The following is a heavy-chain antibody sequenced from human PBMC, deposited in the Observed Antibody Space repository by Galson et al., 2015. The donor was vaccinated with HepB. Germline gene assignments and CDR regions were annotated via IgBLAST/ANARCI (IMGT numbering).Heavy chain of an antibody. J-gene: IGHJ4*02. CDR3: VKGWGPADKCSDAGCLAY. CDR1: GFTFSDFA. V-gene: IGHV3-23*01. D-gene: IGHD3-16*01. CDR2: IDRSGGKT. Sequence: SLRLSCAASGFTFSDFAMTWVRQAPGKGLEWVSTIDRSGGKTFSADYVRGRFTISRDNPKNTLYVQMNNLRADDTAVYYCVKGWGPADKCSDAGCLAYWGPGTLVTVSS.